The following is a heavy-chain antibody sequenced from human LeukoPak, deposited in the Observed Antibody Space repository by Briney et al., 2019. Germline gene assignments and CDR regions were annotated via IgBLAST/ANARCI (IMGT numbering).Heavy chain of an antibody. CDR2: ISAYNGNT. J-gene: IGHJ5*02. CDR3: ARGGGLVPGTWFDP. V-gene: IGHV1-18*01. Sequence: ASVKVSCKASGYTFTSHGISWVRQAPGQGLEWTGWISAYNGNTNYAQELQGRVTMTTDTSTSTAYLELRSLRSDDTAVYYCARGGGLVPGTWFDPWGQGTLVTVSS. CDR1: GYTFTSHG. D-gene: IGHD6-19*01.